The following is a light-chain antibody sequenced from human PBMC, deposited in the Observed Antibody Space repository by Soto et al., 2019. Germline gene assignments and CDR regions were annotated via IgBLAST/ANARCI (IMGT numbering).Light chain of an antibody. CDR3: QSYDSSLSGVV. J-gene: IGLJ2*01. Sequence: QSVLTQPPSVSGAPGQRVTISCTGSSSNIGAGYDVHWYQQLPGTAPKLLIYGNSNRPSGVPYRFSGSKSGTSASLAITGLQAEDDADYYCQSYDSSLSGVVFGGGTKVTVL. V-gene: IGLV1-40*01. CDR2: GNS. CDR1: SSNIGAGYD.